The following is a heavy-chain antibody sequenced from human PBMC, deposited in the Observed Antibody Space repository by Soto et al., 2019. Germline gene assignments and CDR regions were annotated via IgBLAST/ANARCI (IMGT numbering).Heavy chain of an antibody. V-gene: IGHV1-46*01. CDR1: GNTFSIPY. J-gene: IGHJ6*02. Sequence: GASVKVSCKASGNTFSIPYIHWVRQAPGQGPEWMGVINPTTGGTAYRQSFQGRVTMTSGTSTRTVYMELNSLTSDDTAVYYCARGPGASGLDIWGQGTTVTVS. D-gene: IGHD2-8*02. CDR3: ARGPGASGLDI. CDR2: INPTTGGT.